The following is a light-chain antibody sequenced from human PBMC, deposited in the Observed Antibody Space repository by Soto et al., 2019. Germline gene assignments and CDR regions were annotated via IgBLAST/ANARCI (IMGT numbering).Light chain of an antibody. V-gene: IGKV3-15*01. CDR1: QSVNGY. J-gene: IGKJ1*01. CDR3: LQHHAWPWT. CDR2: RIF. Sequence: EIVITQSPGTLSVFPGESVTLSCRASQSVNGYLDWFQHKPGQAPRLVLKRIFIRSIGVPARFSGSGSETEFTLTINGLQSEDSGVYYCLQHHAWPWTFGQGTKVDIK.